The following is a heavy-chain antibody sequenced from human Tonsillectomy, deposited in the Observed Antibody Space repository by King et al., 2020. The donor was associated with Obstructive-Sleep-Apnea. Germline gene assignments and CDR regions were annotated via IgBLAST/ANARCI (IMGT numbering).Heavy chain of an antibody. V-gene: IGHV3-9*01. J-gene: IGHJ4*02. CDR1: GFTFDDYA. Sequence: VQLVESGGGLVQPGRSLRLSCAASGFTFDDYAMHWVRQAPGKGLEWVSGISWNSGSIGYADSVKGRFTISRDNAKNSLYLQMNSLRAEDTALYYCAKDIAAAGPYFDYWGQGTLVTVSS. D-gene: IGHD6-13*01. CDR3: AKDIAAAGPYFDY. CDR2: ISWNSGSI.